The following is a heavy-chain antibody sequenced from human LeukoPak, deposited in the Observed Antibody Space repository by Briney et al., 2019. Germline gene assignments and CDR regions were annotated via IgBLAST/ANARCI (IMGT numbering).Heavy chain of an antibody. Sequence: ASVKVSCKASGYTFTSYYMHWVRQAPGQGLEWMGIINPSGGSTSYAQKFQGRVTMTRDMSTSTVYMELSSLRSEDTAVYYCAIQWASGWYRVGYFDYWGQGTLVTVSS. CDR2: INPSGGST. CDR1: GYTFTSYY. D-gene: IGHD6-19*01. CDR3: AIQWASGWYRVGYFDY. J-gene: IGHJ4*02. V-gene: IGHV1-46*01.